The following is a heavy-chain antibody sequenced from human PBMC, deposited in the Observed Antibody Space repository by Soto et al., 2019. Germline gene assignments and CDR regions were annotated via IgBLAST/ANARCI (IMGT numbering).Heavy chain of an antibody. Sequence: ASVKVSCKASGYTFTSYARHWVRQAPGQRLEWMGCINAGNGNTKYSQKFQGRVTITRDTSASTASMELSSLRSEDTAVYYCARARFTNIVATIDPYYFDYWGQGTLVTVSS. J-gene: IGHJ4*02. CDR1: GYTFTSYA. V-gene: IGHV1-3*01. D-gene: IGHD5-12*01. CDR2: INAGNGNT. CDR3: ARARFTNIVATIDPYYFDY.